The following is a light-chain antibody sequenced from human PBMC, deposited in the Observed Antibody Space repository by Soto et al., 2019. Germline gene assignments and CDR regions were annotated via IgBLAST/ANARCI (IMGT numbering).Light chain of an antibody. CDR1: SSDVGGYNY. CDR2: EVS. CDR3: SSYTSSSTHWV. J-gene: IGLJ3*02. V-gene: IGLV2-14*01. Sequence: QSALTQPASVSGSPGQSITISCTGTSSDVGGYNYVSWYQQHLGKAPKIMIYEVSNRPSGVSNRFSGSKSGNTASLTISGLQAEDEADYYCSSYTSSSTHWVFGGGTKLTVL.